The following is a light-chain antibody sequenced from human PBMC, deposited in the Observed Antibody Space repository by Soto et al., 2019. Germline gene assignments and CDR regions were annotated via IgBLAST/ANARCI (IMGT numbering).Light chain of an antibody. CDR3: QQYYSTPQT. J-gene: IGKJ1*01. CDR1: QNLLYSSNNRNY. V-gene: IGKV4-1*01. CDR2: WAS. Sequence: DIVMTQSPASLAVSLGERATVNCKSSQNLLYSSNNRNYLAWYQQKPGQPPKLLIYWASTRESGVPDRFSGSGSGTDFTLTISSLQAADVAVYYCQQYYSTPQTFGQGTKVDIK.